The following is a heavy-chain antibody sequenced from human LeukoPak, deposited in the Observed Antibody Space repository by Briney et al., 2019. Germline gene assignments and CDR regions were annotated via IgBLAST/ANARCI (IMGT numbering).Heavy chain of an antibody. CDR1: GDSIRSYY. CDR3: ARELVRGGWFDP. V-gene: IGHV4-59*01. Sequence: SETLSLTCTVSGDSIRSYYWSWVRQPPGKGLEWIGYIYYSGSTNYNPSLKSRVTISVDTSKRQLSLKLSSVTAADTAVYYCARELVRGGWFDPWGQGTLVTVSS. CDR2: IYYSGST. D-gene: IGHD3-10*01. J-gene: IGHJ5*02.